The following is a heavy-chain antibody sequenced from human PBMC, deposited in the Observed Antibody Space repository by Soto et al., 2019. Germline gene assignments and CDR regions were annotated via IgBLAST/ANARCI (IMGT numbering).Heavy chain of an antibody. CDR2: ISGSGGST. CDR3: ANTLYGGDAFDI. D-gene: IGHD3-10*01. V-gene: IGHV3-23*01. J-gene: IGHJ3*02. CDR1: GFTFSSYA. Sequence: PGGSLRLSCAASGFTFSSYAMSWVRQAPGKGLEWVSAISGSGGSTYYADSVKGRFTISRDNSKNTLYLQMNSLRAEDTAVYYCANTLYGGDAFDIRGQGTLVTVSS.